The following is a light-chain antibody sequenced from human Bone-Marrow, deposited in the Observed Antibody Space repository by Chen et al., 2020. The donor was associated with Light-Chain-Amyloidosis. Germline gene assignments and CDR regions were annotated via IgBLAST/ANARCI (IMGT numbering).Light chain of an antibody. CDR1: NNDVGGHAF. CDR2: EDT. V-gene: IGLV2-23*01. J-gene: IGLJ3*02. Sequence: QSALTQPASVSGFPGQSITISCTGTNNDVGGHAFVSWYQRHPGKAPKFLIYEDTERASGVSNRFSGSKSGNTASLTISGLQAADEADYYCSSFAAGSTWVFGGGTSLTVL. CDR3: SSFAAGSTWV.